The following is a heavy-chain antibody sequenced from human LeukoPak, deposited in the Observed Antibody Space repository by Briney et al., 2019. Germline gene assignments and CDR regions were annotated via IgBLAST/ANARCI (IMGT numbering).Heavy chain of an antibody. CDR1: GGSISSYY. CDR2: IYYSGST. CDR3: ARGARGYSYGHFDY. V-gene: IGHV4-59*01. J-gene: IGHJ4*02. Sequence: KPSETLSLTCTVSGGSISSYYWSWIRQPPGKGLEWIGYIYYSGSTNYNPSLKSRVTISVDTSKNQFSLELSSVTAADTAVYYCARGARGYSYGHFDYWGQGTLVTVSS. D-gene: IGHD5-18*01.